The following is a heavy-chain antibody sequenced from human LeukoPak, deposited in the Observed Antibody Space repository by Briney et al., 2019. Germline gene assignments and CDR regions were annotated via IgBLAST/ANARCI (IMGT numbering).Heavy chain of an antibody. CDR3: ARDTAAADPYYFDY. CDR2: INPNSGGT. V-gene: IGHV1-2*02. CDR1: GYTFTGYY. D-gene: IGHD6-13*01. J-gene: IGHJ4*02. Sequence: ASVKVSCKASGYTFTGYYMHWVRQSAGQGLEWMGWINPNSGGTNYAQKLQGGVTMTRDTSIRTAYMPLSRLRSDDTAVYYCARDTAAADPYYFDYWGQGTLVTVSS.